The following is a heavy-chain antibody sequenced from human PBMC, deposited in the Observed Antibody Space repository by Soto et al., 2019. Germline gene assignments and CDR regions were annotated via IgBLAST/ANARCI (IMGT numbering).Heavy chain of an antibody. D-gene: IGHD3-22*01. V-gene: IGHV4-4*02. CDR1: GAPITINNW. CDR3: ARTSYYDSTGYYKLDV. J-gene: IGHJ6*02. Sequence: SETLSLTCAVSGAPITINNWCAWLRRSPGKGLEWIGEIHHSETTNYNPSLNSRVSISVDKSKNQFSLKLNSVNAADTADYYCARTSYYDSTGYYKLDVWGPGTTVTGLL. CDR2: IHHSETT.